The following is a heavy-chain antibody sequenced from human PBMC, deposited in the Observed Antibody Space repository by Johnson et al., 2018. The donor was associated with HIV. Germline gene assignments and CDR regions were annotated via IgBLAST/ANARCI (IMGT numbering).Heavy chain of an antibody. CDR2: ISSDGNNK. J-gene: IGHJ3*02. V-gene: IGHV3-30*04. CDR1: KFTFNNYA. Sequence: QVQLVESGGGVVQPGRSLRLSCAASKFTFNNYAIHWVRQAPGKGLEWVAVISSDGNNKYYADSVKGRFTISRDNSKKTLYLYVDSLRVEDTAVYYCARSLGNWGNDAFDIWGQGTMVTFSS. D-gene: IGHD3-16*01. CDR3: ARSLGNWGNDAFDI.